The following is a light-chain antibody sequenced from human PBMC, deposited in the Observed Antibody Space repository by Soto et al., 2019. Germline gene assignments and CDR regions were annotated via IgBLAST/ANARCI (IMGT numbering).Light chain of an antibody. V-gene: IGLV2-23*02. Sequence: QSALTQPASVSGSPGQSIAISRTGNSSGIGTFNLVSWYQQHPGRAPKLIIYEVNKRPSGISSRFSASKSGNTASLTISGLQADDEADYYCYSFAGFNTQFGGGTKVTV. CDR2: EVN. CDR3: YSFAGFNTQ. J-gene: IGLJ2*01. CDR1: SSGIGTFNL.